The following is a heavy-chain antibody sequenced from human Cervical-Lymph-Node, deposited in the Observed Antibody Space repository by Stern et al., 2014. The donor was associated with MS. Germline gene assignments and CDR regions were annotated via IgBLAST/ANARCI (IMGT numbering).Heavy chain of an antibody. CDR3: ARQEGSRHYGLDV. CDR1: GYSFPAYW. CDR2: IYPGDSDA. J-gene: IGHJ6*02. V-gene: IGHV5-51*01. D-gene: IGHD6-6*01. Sequence: EVQLLESGAAVKKSGESLKISCKGSGYSFPAYWIAWVRQMPGKGLEGVGIIYPGDSDARYSPSLQGQVTSSADKSTRTAYLQWSSLKASDTGMYYCARQEGSRHYGLDVWGQGTTVTVSS.